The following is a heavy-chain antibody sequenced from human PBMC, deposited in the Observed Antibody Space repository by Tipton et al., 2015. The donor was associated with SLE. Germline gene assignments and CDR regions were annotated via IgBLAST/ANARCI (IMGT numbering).Heavy chain of an antibody. CDR3: ARGRLGKQQFDY. D-gene: IGHD6-13*01. Sequence: QSGAEVKKPGASVKVSCKASGYTFTSYVINWVRQATGQGLEWMGWIIPIFGTANYAQKFQGRVTITTDESTSTAYMELSSLRSEDTAVYYCARGRLGKQQFDYWGQGTLVTVSS. CDR1: GYTFTSYV. J-gene: IGHJ4*02. CDR2: IIPIFGTA. V-gene: IGHV1-69*05.